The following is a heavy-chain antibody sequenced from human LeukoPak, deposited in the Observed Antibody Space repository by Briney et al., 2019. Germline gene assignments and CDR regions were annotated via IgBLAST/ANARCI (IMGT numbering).Heavy chain of an antibody. Sequence: PSGTLSLTCTVSGGSISSSSYYWGWIRQPPGKGLEWIGSIYYSGSTYYNPSLESRVTISVDTSKNQFSLKLSSVTAADTAVYYCARHDREYSYGFYFDYWGQGTLVTVSS. V-gene: IGHV4-39*01. CDR1: GGSISSSSYY. J-gene: IGHJ4*02. CDR3: ARHDREYSYGFYFDY. CDR2: IYYSGST. D-gene: IGHD5-18*01.